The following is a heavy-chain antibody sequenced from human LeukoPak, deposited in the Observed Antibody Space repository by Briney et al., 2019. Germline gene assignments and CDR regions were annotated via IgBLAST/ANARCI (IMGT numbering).Heavy chain of an antibody. CDR3: AKGENIRWSYYYYGMDV. D-gene: IGHD2-15*01. CDR2: ISGSGDST. J-gene: IGHJ6*02. V-gene: IGHV3-23*01. Sequence: GGSLRLSCAASGFSFNSNAMSWVRQAPGKGLGWVSAISGSGDSTYYADSVKGRFTISRDNSKNTLYLQMNSLRAEDTAVYYCAKGENIRWSYYYYGMDVWGQGITVTVSS. CDR1: GFSFNSNA.